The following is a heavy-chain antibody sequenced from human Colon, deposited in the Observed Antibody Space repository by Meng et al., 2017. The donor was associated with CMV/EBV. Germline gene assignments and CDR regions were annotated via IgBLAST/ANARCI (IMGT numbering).Heavy chain of an antibody. V-gene: IGHV3-23*03. CDR2: IYSGGSST. D-gene: IGHD6-19*01. CDR3: AKRQDSSGWWGGGYYGMDV. Sequence: GESLKISCAASGFTFSSYAMSWVRQAPGKGLEWVSVIYSGGSSTYYADSVKGRFTISRDNSKNTLYLQMNSLRADDTAVYYCAKRQDSSGWWGGGYYGMDVWGQGTTVTVSS. CDR1: GFTFSSYA. J-gene: IGHJ6*02.